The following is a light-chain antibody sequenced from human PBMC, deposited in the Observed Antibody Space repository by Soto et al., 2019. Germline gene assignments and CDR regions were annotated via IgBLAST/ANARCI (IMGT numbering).Light chain of an antibody. Sequence: QSALTQPASVSGSPGQSITISCNGTSSDVGAYNYVSWYQQHPDKAPKLMIFEVSDRPSGVSNRFSGSNSGNTASLTISGLQAEDEADYFCSSYTSNSTLVFGGGTKLTVL. V-gene: IGLV2-14*01. CDR3: SSYTSNSTLV. CDR2: EVS. CDR1: SSDVGAYNY. J-gene: IGLJ3*02.